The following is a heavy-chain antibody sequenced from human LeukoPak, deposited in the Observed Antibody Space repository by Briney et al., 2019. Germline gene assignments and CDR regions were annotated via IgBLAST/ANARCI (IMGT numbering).Heavy chain of an antibody. CDR1: GGSISSGGYY. CDR2: IYHSGTT. Sequence: SQTLSLTCTVSGGSISSGGYYWSWIRQPPGKGPEWIGYIYHSGTTYYNPSLKSRVTMSVDGSKNQFSLKLSSVTAADTAVYYCARGTTVMGFSSDYWGQGTLVTVSS. V-gene: IGHV4-30-2*01. D-gene: IGHD4-17*01. J-gene: IGHJ4*01. CDR3: ARGTTVMGFSSDY.